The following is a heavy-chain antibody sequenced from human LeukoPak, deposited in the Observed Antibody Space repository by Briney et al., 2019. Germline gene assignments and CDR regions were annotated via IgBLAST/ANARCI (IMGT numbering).Heavy chain of an antibody. V-gene: IGHV2-26*01. CDR1: GFSLSSPKMG. D-gene: IGHD4-11*01. CDR3: ARIPDTTTTVSGFDY. Sequence: SGPVLVKPTETLTLTCTVSGFSLSSPKMGVSWVRQPPGKALEWLAHIFSSDTKHYSTSLKSRLTISKDTSKSQVVLTMTNMDPVDTATYYCARIPDTTTTVSGFDYWGLGTLVTVSS. J-gene: IGHJ4*02. CDR2: IFSSDTK.